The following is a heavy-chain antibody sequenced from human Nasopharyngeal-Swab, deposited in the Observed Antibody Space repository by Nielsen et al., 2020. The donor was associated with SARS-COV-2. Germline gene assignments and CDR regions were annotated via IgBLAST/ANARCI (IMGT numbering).Heavy chain of an antibody. V-gene: IGHV1-8*01. J-gene: IGHJ5*02. D-gene: IGHD6-6*01. CDR3: ARGMAASNWFDP. CDR2: MNPNSGNT. CDR1: GYTFTSYD. Sequence: ASVKVSCKASGYTFTSYDINWVRQATGQGLEWMGWMNPNSGNTGYAQKFQGRVTMTRNTSISPAYMELSSLRSEDTAVYYCARGMAASNWFDPWGQGTLVTVSS.